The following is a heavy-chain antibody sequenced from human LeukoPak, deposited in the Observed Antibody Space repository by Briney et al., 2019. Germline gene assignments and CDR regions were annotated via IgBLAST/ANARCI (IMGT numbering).Heavy chain of an antibody. J-gene: IGHJ3*02. CDR3: ARGGGLELRGPWAFDI. D-gene: IGHD1-7*01. CDR1: GFTFSTYA. CDR2: MSSGSSYI. V-gene: IGHV3-21*06. Sequence: GGSLRLSCAASGFTFSTYAMNWGREAPGKGLEWVSSMSSGSSYINYADSVKGRFTLSRDSAKNSLYLQMNSLRAEDTAVYYCARGGGLELRGPWAFDIWGQGTMVTVSS.